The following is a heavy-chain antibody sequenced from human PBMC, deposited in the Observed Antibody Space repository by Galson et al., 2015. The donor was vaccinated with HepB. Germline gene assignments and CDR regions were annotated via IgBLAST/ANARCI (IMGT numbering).Heavy chain of an antibody. CDR3: AKTAYCTNGVCYDTGTFQH. Sequence: SLRLSCAASGFTFSSYAMSWVRQAPGKGLEWVSAISGSGGSTYYADSVKGRFTISRDNSKNTLYQQMNSLRAEDTAVYYCAKTAYCTNGVCYDTGTFQHWGQGTLVTVSS. CDR1: GFTFSSYA. J-gene: IGHJ1*01. D-gene: IGHD2-8*01. V-gene: IGHV3-23*01. CDR2: ISGSGGST.